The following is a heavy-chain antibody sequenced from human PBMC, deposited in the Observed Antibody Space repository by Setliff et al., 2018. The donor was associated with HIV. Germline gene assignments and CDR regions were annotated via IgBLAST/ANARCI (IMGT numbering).Heavy chain of an antibody. Sequence: SVKVSCKSSAGSYSIFAINWVRQAPGQGLEWMGGMMTIFSTTNYARKFQGRVTLASDTSTNTVYMELSSLTHEDTAIYFCARAVSTLIRGVTLNHFYYIDVWGTGTTVTVSS. CDR1: AGSYSIFA. J-gene: IGHJ6*03. CDR3: ARAVSTLIRGVTLNHFYYIDV. CDR2: MMTIFSTT. D-gene: IGHD3-10*01. V-gene: IGHV1-69*05.